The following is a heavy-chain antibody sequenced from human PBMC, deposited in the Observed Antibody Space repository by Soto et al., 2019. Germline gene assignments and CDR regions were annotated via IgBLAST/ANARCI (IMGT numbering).Heavy chain of an antibody. Sequence: QVQLVESGGGVVQPGRSLRLSCAASGFTFSRYGMHWVRQAPGKGLEWVAVISYDGSNKYYADYVKGRFTISRDNSKNSLYLQMSSLRAEDTAVYYCAKDLRYYDDSSGDSDAFDIWGQGTMVTVSS. CDR1: GFTFSRYG. D-gene: IGHD3-22*01. CDR3: AKDLRYYDDSSGDSDAFDI. V-gene: IGHV3-30*18. CDR2: ISYDGSNK. J-gene: IGHJ3*02.